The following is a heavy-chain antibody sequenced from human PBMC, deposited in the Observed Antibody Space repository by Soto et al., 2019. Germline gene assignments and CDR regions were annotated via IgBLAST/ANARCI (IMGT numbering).Heavy chain of an antibody. J-gene: IGHJ3*02. CDR2: INPSGGST. V-gene: IGHV1-46*01. Sequence: SVKVSCKASGYTFTSYYMHWVRQAPGQGLEWMGIINPSGGSTSYAQKFQGRVTMTTDTSTSTAYMELRSLRSDDTAVYYCARGLLGLDDAFDIWGQGTMVTVSS. CDR1: GYTFTSYY. D-gene: IGHD7-27*01. CDR3: ARGLLGLDDAFDI.